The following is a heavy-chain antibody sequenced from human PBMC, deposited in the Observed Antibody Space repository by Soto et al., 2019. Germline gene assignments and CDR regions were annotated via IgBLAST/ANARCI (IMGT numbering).Heavy chain of an antibody. CDR2: IYYSGST. Sequence: TSETLSLTCTVSGGSISSSSYYWGWIRQPPGKGLEWIGSIYYSGSTYYNPSLKSRVTISVDTSKNQFSLKLSSVTAADTAVYYCARLRDYSGGSCYLGRIDYWGQGTLVTVSS. CDR1: GGSISSSSYY. CDR3: ARLRDYSGGSCYLGRIDY. V-gene: IGHV4-39*01. J-gene: IGHJ4*02. D-gene: IGHD2-15*01.